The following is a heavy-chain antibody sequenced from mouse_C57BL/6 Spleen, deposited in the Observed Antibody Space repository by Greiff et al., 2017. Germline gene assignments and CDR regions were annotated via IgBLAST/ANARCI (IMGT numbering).Heavy chain of an antibody. J-gene: IGHJ3*01. CDR3: ARKGDGYYWFAY. CDR1: GFTFSSYA. Sequence: EVKLVESGGGLVKPGGSLKLSCAASGFTFSSYAMSWVRQTPEKRLEWVATISDGGSYTYYPDNVKGRFTISRDNAKNNLYLQMSHLKSEDTAMYYCARKGDGYYWFAYGGQGTLGTVSA. V-gene: IGHV5-4*03. CDR2: ISDGGSYT. D-gene: IGHD2-3*01.